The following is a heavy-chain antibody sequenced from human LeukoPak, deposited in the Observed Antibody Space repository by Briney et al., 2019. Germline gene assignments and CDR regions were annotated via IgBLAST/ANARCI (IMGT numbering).Heavy chain of an antibody. V-gene: IGHV4-61*02. CDR1: GGSISSGSYY. CDR3: ARFPGYSYGPHFDY. D-gene: IGHD5-18*01. CDR2: IYTSGST. J-gene: IGHJ4*02. Sequence: PSQTLSLTXTVSGGSISSGSYYWSWIRQPAGKGLEWIGRIYTSGSTNYNPSLKSRVTISVDTSKNQFSLKLSSVTAADTAVSYCARFPGYSYGPHFDYWGQGTLVTVSS.